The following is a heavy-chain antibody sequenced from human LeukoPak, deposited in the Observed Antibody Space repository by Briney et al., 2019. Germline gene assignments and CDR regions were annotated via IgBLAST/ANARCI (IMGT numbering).Heavy chain of an antibody. V-gene: IGHV3-30*02. CDR1: GFTFSSYD. J-gene: IGHJ4*02. D-gene: IGHD3-22*01. CDR3: AKVQRGYDSSGSLGY. CDR2: IRYDGSNK. Sequence: GGSLRLSCEASGFTFSSYDMHWVRQAPGKGLEGVAFIRYDGSNKYYADSVKGRFTISRDNSKNTLYLQMNSLRAEDTAVYYCAKVQRGYDSSGSLGYWGQGTLVTVSS.